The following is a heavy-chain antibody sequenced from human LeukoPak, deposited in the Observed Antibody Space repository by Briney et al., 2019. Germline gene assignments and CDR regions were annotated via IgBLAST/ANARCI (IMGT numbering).Heavy chain of an antibody. CDR2: IYYSGST. J-gene: IGHJ6*02. CDR1: GGSVSSGSFY. Sequence: ASETLSLTCTVSGGSVSSGSFYWSWIRQPPGKGLEWIGYIYYSGSTNSNPSLKSRVTISLDTSKNQFSLKLSSVTAADTAVYYCAREAGHISGETYYYYGMDVWGQGTTVTVSS. CDR3: AREAGHISGETYYYYGMDV. D-gene: IGHD2-15*01. V-gene: IGHV4-61*01.